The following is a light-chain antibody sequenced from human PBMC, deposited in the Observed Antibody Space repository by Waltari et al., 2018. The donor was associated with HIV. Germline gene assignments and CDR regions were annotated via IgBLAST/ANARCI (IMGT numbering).Light chain of an antibody. CDR2: DVT. V-gene: IGLV2-14*03. CDR3: SSYITTGTIL. Sequence: QSALTQPASVSGSLGQSITISCIGSSGDIGTYNHVSWYQQYPDKAPLPLLRDVTTRHSGLPFRFAASKSGRTATLTISGLQAEDEADYYCSSYITTGTILFGGGTKVTVL. CDR1: SGDIGTYNH. J-gene: IGLJ3*02.